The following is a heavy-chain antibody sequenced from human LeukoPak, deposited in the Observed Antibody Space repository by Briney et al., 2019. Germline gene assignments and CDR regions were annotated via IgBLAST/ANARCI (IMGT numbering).Heavy chain of an antibody. V-gene: IGHV4-30-4*01. CDR2: IYYSGST. J-gene: IGHJ5*02. CDR1: GGSISSGDYY. CDR3: AGDYGDLLTGIRFDT. Sequence: PSQTLSLTCTVSGGSISSGDYYWSWIRQPPGKGLEWIWYIYYSGSTYYNPSLKSRVTISIQTSKNQFSLKLTSVTAADTAVYYCAGDYGDLLTGIRFDTWGQGTLVTVSS. D-gene: IGHD4-17*01.